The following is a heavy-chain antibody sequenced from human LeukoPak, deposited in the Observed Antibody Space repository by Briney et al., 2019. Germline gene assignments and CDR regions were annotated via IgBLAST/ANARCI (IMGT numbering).Heavy chain of an antibody. D-gene: IGHD2-2*01. CDR1: GYSFTSYW. CDR3: ASTYCSSTGCYRHDAFDI. J-gene: IGHJ3*02. Sequence: GESLKISCKGSGYSFTSYWIGWVRQMPGEGVEWVGIIYPCESDTRYSPSFQGQVTISADKSISTAYLQWSSLQASDTAMYYCASTYCSSTGCYRHDAFDIWGQGTMVTVSS. CDR2: IYPCESDT. V-gene: IGHV5-51*01.